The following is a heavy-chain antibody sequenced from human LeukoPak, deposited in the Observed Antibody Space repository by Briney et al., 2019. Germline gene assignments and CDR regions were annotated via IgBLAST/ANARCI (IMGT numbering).Heavy chain of an antibody. J-gene: IGHJ5*02. CDR2: IYHSGST. D-gene: IGHD1-14*01. Sequence: SQTLSLTCAVSGGSISSGGYSWSWIRQPPGKGLEWIGYIYHSGSTYYNPSLKSRVTISVDRSKNQFSLKLSSVTAADTAVYYCARLIRPARFDPWGQGILVTVSS. CDR1: GGSISSGGYS. V-gene: IGHV4-30-2*01. CDR3: ARLIRPARFDP.